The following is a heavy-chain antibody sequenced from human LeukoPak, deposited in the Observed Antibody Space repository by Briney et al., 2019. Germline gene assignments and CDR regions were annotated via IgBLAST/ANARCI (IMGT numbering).Heavy chain of an antibody. CDR3: ARWGQLLGTSCCFDL. CDR2: IKPDGSGE. D-gene: IGHD6-19*01. J-gene: IGHJ2*01. V-gene: IGHV3-7*03. CDR1: GFTFSNYW. Sequence: GGSLRLSCEASGFTFSNYWMSWVRQAPGKGLEWVANIKPDGSGEYCVASVKDRFTTSRDNAKSSLFLLMNRLRAEDTAVYYCARWGQLLGTSCCFDLWGRGTLVSVSS.